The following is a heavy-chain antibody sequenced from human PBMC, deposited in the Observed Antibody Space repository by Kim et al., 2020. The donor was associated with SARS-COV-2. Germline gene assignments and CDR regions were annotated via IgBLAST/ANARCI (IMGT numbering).Heavy chain of an antibody. V-gene: IGHV6-1*01. J-gene: IGHJ3*02. CDR3: ARDTPGQKGFDI. Sequence: DYARSVRSRITINPDTSKNQFSLQLNSVTPEDTAVYYCARDTPGQKGFDIWGQGTMVTVSS.